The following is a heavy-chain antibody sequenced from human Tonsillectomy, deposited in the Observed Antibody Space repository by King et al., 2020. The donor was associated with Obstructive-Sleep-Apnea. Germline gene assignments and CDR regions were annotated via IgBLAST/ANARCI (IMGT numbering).Heavy chain of an antibody. Sequence: VQLVESGGGVVQPGRSLRLSCGASEFTFSSYAMHWVRQAPGKGLEWVAVVSYDGINKFYADSVKGRFIISRDNSKNTLYLQMDSLRPEDTAVYYCAKSSMGDLGGAFDYWGQGTLVTVSS. V-gene: IGHV3-30*18. CDR3: AKSSMGDLGGAFDY. J-gene: IGHJ4*02. D-gene: IGHD2/OR15-2a*01. CDR2: VSYDGINK. CDR1: EFTFSSYA.